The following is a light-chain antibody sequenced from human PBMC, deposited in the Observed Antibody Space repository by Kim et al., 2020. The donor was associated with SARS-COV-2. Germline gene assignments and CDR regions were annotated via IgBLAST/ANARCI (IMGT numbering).Light chain of an antibody. Sequence: IQMTQSPSSLSASVGGRATITCLTRQDIYNYVNWYQYKSSGTAPKLLLYASSSRFAGAPSRFSGNGSGTDFTLTITDLQPEDFATYFCQQSYAVPFTFGQGTRLEIK. J-gene: IGKJ5*01. CDR3: QQSYAVPFT. CDR2: ASS. V-gene: IGKV1-39*01. CDR1: QDIYNY.